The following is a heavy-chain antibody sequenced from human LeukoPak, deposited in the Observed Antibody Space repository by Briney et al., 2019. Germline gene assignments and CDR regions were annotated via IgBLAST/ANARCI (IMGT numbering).Heavy chain of an antibody. Sequence: SVKVSCKASGGTFSSYAISWVRQAPGQGLEWMGGIIPIFGTADYAQKFQGRVTITTDESTSTAYMELSSLRSEDTAVYYCARYIEEAQQLGGYYYYYMDVWGKGTTVTVSS. CDR3: ARYIEEAQQLGGYYYYYMDV. D-gene: IGHD6-6*01. J-gene: IGHJ6*03. CDR2: IIPIFGTA. CDR1: GGTFSSYA. V-gene: IGHV1-69*05.